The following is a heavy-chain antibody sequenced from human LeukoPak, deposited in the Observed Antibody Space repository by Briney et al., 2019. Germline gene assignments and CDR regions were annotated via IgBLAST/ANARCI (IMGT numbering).Heavy chain of an antibody. Sequence: GSLRLSCAASGFTFSSYAMSWVRQAPGKGLEWVSAISGSGGSTYYADSVKGRFTISRDNAKNSLYLQMNSLRAEDTAIYYCARDRLVLRPRSSSDYWGQGTLVTVSS. D-gene: IGHD6-6*01. V-gene: IGHV3-23*01. CDR3: ARDRLVLRPRSSSDY. CDR2: ISGSGGST. CDR1: GFTFSSYA. J-gene: IGHJ4*02.